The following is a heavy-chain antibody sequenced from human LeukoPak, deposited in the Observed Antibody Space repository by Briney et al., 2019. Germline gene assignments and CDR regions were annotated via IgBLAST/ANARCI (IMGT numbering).Heavy chain of an antibody. CDR2: ISSSSSYI. D-gene: IGHD1-26*01. CDR1: GFTFSSYR. V-gene: IGHV3-21*01. CDR3: ARGRGSYPLYFDY. J-gene: IGHJ4*02. Sequence: GGSLRLSCAASGFTFSSYRMNWVRQAPGKGLEWVSSISSSSSYIYYADSVKGRFTISRDNAKNSLYLQMNSLRAEDTAVYYCARGRGSYPLYFDYWGQGTLVTVSS.